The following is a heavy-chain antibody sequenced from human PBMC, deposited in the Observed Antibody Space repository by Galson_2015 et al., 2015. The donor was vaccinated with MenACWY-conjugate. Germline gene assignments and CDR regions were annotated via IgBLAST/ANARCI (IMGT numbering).Heavy chain of an antibody. Sequence: ETLSLTCSVSGDSISGYYWSWIRQPPGKGLEWIGYIYYSGSTNYNPSLKSRVTISVDTSKNQFSLKLSSVTAADTAVYYCASVSSGWYGVGAFDIWGQGTMVTVSS. J-gene: IGHJ3*02. D-gene: IGHD6-19*01. CDR2: IYYSGST. CDR1: GDSISGYY. V-gene: IGHV4-59*01. CDR3: ASVSSGWYGVGAFDI.